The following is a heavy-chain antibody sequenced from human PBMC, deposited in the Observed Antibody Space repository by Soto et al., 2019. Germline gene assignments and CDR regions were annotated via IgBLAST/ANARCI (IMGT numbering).Heavy chain of an antibody. CDR2: IXYXGXXX. V-gene: IGHV3-30*18. Sequence: LRLSCADSGFTFSSYGMHWVRQAPGKGLEWVAVIXYXGXXXWXAXSXKXXXXISGDNSKNTLYLQMNSLRAEDTAMYYCAKDPEYRTSSLRNYFEYWGRGTPVTVSS. J-gene: IGHJ4*02. CDR3: AKDPEYRTSSLRNYFEY. CDR1: GFTFSSYG. D-gene: IGHD6-6*01.